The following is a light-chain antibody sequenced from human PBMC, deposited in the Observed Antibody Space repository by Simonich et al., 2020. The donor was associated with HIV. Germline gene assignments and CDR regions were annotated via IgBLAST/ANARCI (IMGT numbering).Light chain of an antibody. CDR1: SSDVGIYTL. CDR3: CSYAGSSTWV. J-gene: IGLJ3*02. CDR2: EVT. V-gene: IGLV2-23*02. Sequence: QSAMTQPASVSGSPGQSITISCTGTSSDVGIYTLVSWYHQHPGKAPKLIIYEVTKRPSGVSNRFSGSKSGNTASLTVSGLQAEDEADYYCCSYAGSSTWVFGGGSKLTVL.